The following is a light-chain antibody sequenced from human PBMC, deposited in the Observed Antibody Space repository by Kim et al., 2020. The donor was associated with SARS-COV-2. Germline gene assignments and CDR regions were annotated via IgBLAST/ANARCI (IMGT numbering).Light chain of an antibody. V-gene: IGLV2-8*01. J-gene: IGLJ2*01. CDR3: SSYAGSNNLV. Sequence: GQSVTISCTGTSTDVGGYNYVPWYQQHPGTAPKLMIYEVSKRPSGVPDRFSGSKSGNTASLTVSGLQAEDEADYYCSSYAGSNNLVFGGGTQLTVL. CDR2: EVS. CDR1: STDVGGYNY.